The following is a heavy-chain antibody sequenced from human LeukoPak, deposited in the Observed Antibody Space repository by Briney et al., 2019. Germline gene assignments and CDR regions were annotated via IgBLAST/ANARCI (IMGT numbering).Heavy chain of an antibody. CDR2: IYYSGST. V-gene: IGHV4-31*03. Sequence: SETLSLTCTVSGGSISSGGYYWSWIRQHPGKGLEWIGYIYYSGSTYYNPSLRSRVTISVDTSKNQFSLKLSSVTAADTAVYYCARFLKVVVVATDAFDIWGQGTMVTVSS. CDR1: GGSISSGGYY. J-gene: IGHJ3*02. D-gene: IGHD2-15*01. CDR3: ARFLKVVVVATDAFDI.